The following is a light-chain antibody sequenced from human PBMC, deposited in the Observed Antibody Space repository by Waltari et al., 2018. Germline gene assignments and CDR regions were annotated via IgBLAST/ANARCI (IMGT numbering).Light chain of an antibody. CDR1: SYAVGAYNY. CDR2: DVS. J-gene: IGLJ2*01. CDR3: SSYTSSSTVGVL. V-gene: IGLV2-14*03. Sequence: QSALTQPPSVSGSPEQSITTSCTGTSYAVGAYNYGSWSQQRPGKAPKLIISDVSYRPSGVSNRFSGSKSGSTAALTISGLQAEYEADYHCSSYTSSSTVGVLFGGGTKLTVL.